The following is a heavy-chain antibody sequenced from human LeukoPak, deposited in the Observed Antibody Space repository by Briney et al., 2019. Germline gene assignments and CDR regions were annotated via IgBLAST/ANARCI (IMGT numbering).Heavy chain of an antibody. J-gene: IGHJ4*02. CDR2: INEDGSEK. CDR1: GFTFSTYW. CDR3: ARYRGYSGYERMDY. D-gene: IGHD5-12*01. Sequence: PGGSLRHSCAASGFTFSTYWMSWVRQAPGKGLEWVANINEDGSEKYYVDSVKGRFTISRDDAKNSLYLQMNSLRAEDTAVYYCARYRGYSGYERMDYWGQGTLVIVSS. V-gene: IGHV3-7*01.